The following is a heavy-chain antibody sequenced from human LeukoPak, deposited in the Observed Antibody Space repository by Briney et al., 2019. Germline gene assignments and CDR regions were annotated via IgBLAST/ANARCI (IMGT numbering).Heavy chain of an antibody. J-gene: IGHJ5*02. CDR3: ARDAGNSGYGCDL. CDR2: ITGSGGNT. V-gene: IGHV3-23*01. Sequence: GGSLRLSCAASGFIFSSYSMSWVRQAPGEGLEWVSVITGSGGNTYYADSVKGRFTISRDNARNSLYLQMNNLRGEDTAIYYCARDAGNSGYGCDLWGQGTLVTVSS. CDR1: GFIFSSYS. D-gene: IGHD5-12*01.